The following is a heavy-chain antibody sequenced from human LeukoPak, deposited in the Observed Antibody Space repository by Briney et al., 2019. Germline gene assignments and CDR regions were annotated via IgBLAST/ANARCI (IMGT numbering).Heavy chain of an antibody. CDR2: IHIGGDT. V-gene: IGHV3-53*01. CDR1: GFTVSSNY. CDR3: ARDLVGATVPD. Sequence: GSLRLSCAASGFTVSSNYMTWVRQAPGKGLEWVSVIHIGGDTYYADSVKGRFTISRDNSKNMLYLQMNSLRVEDTAVYYCARDLVGATVPDWGQGTLVTVSS. J-gene: IGHJ4*02. D-gene: IGHD1-26*01.